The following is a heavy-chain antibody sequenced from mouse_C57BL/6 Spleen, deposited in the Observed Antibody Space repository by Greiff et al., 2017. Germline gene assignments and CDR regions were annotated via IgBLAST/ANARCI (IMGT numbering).Heavy chain of an antibody. CDR3: ASSYSNFHY. CDR2: INPNNGGT. D-gene: IGHD2-5*01. CDR1: GYTFTDYY. J-gene: IGHJ2*01. Sequence: EVQLQQSGPELVKPGASVKISCKASGYTFTDYYMNWVKQSHGKSLEWIGDINPNNGGTSYNQKFKGKATLTVDKSSSTAYMELRSLTSEDSAVYYCASSYSNFHYWGQGTTLTVSS. V-gene: IGHV1-26*01.